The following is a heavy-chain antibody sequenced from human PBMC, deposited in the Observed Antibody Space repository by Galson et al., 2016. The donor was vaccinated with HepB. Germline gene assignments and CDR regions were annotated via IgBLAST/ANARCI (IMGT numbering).Heavy chain of an antibody. CDR2: INSDGSST. J-gene: IGHJ6*02. Sequence: SLRLSCAASEFISFSTYWMHWVRQVPGKGLVWVSYINSDGSSTAYADSVKGQFTISRDNAKNTLYLEMNSLRSEDTAVYYCTRGGGQHGMDVWGQGTTVTVSS. V-gene: IGHV3-74*01. CDR1: EFISFSTYW. CDR3: TRGGGQHGMDV. D-gene: IGHD3-16*01.